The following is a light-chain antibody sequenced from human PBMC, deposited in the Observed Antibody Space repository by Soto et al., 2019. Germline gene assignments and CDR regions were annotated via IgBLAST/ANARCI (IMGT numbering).Light chain of an antibody. CDR3: CSYAGSYVYV. CDR2: DVS. CDR1: SSDVGGYNY. Sequence: QSVLTQPRPVSGSPGQSVTISCTGTSSDVGGYNYVSWYRQHPGKAPKLILYDVSKWPSGVPDRFSGSKSGNTASLTISGLQPEDEGDYYCCSYAGSYVYVFGTGTKVTVL. J-gene: IGLJ1*01. V-gene: IGLV2-11*01.